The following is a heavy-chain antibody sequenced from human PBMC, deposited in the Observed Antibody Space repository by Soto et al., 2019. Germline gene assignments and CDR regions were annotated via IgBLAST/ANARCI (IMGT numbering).Heavy chain of an antibody. D-gene: IGHD2-2*01. CDR1: GCTFSSYA. V-gene: IGHV1-69*13. CDR2: IIPIFGTA. J-gene: IGHJ4*02. CDR3: AREGVLPAFDY. Sequence: SVKVSCKASGCTFSSYAISWVRQAPGQGLEWMGGIIPIFGTANYAQKFQGRVTITADGSTSTAYMELSSLRSEDTAVYYCAREGVLPAFDYWGQGTLVTVSS.